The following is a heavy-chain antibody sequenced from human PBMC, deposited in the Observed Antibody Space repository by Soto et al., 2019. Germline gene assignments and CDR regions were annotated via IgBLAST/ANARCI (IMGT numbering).Heavy chain of an antibody. D-gene: IGHD1-1*01. CDR2: IYATGTT. CDR3: VRDGTKTLRDWFDP. V-gene: IGHV4-4*07. J-gene: IGHJ5*02. Sequence: PETLSLTCTVSGASSSGFYRSWIRKSAGNGLEWIGRIYATGTTDYNPSLKSRVMMSVDTSKKQFSLKLRSVTAADTAVYYCVRDGTKTLRDWFDPWGQGISVTVSS. CDR1: GASSSGFY.